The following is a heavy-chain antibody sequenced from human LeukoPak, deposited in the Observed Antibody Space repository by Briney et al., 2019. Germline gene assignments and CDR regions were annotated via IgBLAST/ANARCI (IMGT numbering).Heavy chain of an antibody. D-gene: IGHD2-15*01. CDR1: GGSISSGDYY. J-gene: IGHJ4*02. CDR2: IYYSGST. V-gene: IGHV4-31*03. Sequence: SETLSPTCTVSGGSISSGDYYWRWIRQHPEKGLQWLGYIYYSGSTYYNPSLESRVTISVDTSKNQFSLKLSSVTAADTAVYYCARVLAVVVAATPSHLFDCWGQGTLVTVSS. CDR3: ARVLAVVVAATPSHLFDC.